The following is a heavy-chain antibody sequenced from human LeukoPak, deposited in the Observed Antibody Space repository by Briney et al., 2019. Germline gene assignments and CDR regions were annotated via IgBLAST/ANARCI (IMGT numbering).Heavy chain of an antibody. Sequence: ASVKVSCKASGYTFTDYYIHWVRQAPGQGLEWMGWINPDSGATNYAQKFQGRVTMTRDTSINTLYMELSRLRSDDTAVFYCTRGARAGNWFDPWGQGTLVTVSS. J-gene: IGHJ5*02. CDR2: INPDSGAT. D-gene: IGHD5-12*01. V-gene: IGHV1-2*02. CDR3: TRGARAGNWFDP. CDR1: GYTFTDYY.